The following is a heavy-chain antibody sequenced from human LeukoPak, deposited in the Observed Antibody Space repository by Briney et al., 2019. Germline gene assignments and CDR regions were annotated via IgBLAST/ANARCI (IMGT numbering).Heavy chain of an antibody. CDR3: ARDLAVAGSFDY. J-gene: IGHJ4*02. D-gene: IGHD6-19*01. CDR2: IYSGGSK. CDR1: GFTFSSYS. Sequence: PGGSLRLSCAASGFTFSSYSMNWVRQAPGKGLEWVSVIYSGGSKYYADSVKGRFTISRDNSKNTLYLQMNSLTAEDTAVYYCARDLAVAGSFDYWGQGTLVTVSS. V-gene: IGHV3-66*01.